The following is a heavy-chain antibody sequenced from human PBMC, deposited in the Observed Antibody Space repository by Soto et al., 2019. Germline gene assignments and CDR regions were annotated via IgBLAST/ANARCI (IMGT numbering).Heavy chain of an antibody. CDR1: GFTVSTYA. CDR2: ISGSGATT. V-gene: IGHV3-23*01. CDR3: AKDGGGTCYIGCWFDP. D-gene: IGHD2-15*01. Sequence: VGSLRLSCAASGFTVSTYALTWVRQAPGKGLAWVSSISGSGATTYYTDSVTGRFTISRDSAKNTLYLQMNSLRAEDTAIYYCAKDGGGTCYIGCWFDPWGQGTLVTVSS. J-gene: IGHJ5*02.